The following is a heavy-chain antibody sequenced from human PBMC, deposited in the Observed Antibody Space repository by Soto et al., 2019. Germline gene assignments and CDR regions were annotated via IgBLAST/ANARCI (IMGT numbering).Heavy chain of an antibody. V-gene: IGHV4-59*08. CDR2: IYYSGST. CDR3: ARHGSCSGGSCYASFDY. D-gene: IGHD2-15*01. CDR1: GGSISRSY. J-gene: IGHJ4*02. Sequence: SETLSLTCTASGGSISRSYWSWIRQPPGKGLKWIGYIYYSGSTNYNPSLKSRVTISVDTSKNQFSLKLSSVIAADTAVYYCARHGSCSGGSCYASFDYWGQGALVTVSS.